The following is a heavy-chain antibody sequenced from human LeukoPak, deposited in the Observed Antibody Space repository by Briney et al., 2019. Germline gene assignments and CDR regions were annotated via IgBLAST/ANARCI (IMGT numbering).Heavy chain of an antibody. V-gene: IGHV1-8*01. CDR3: ARGGEPFVLSDAFDI. CDR2: MNPNSGNT. CDR1: GYTFTSYD. Sequence: ASVTVSCKASGYTFTSYDINWVRQATGQGFEWMGRMNPNSGNTGYAQKFQGRVTMTRYTSISTAYMELSSLRSEDTAVYYCARGGEPFVLSDAFDIWGQGTMVTVSS. J-gene: IGHJ3*02. D-gene: IGHD2-8*01.